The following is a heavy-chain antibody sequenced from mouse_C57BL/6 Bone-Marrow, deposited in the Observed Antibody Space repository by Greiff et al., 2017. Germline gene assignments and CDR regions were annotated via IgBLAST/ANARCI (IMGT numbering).Heavy chain of an antibody. V-gene: IGHV1-81*01. CDR3: ARYDGCWFAD. Sequence: VQLQQSGAELARPGASVKLSCKASGYTFTSYGISWVKQRTGQGLEWIGEIYPRSGNTSYNEKFKGKATLTADKSSSTAYMELRSLTSEDSAVYFCARYDGCWFADWGKGTLVTVSA. D-gene: IGHD2-3*01. CDR1: GYTFTSYG. J-gene: IGHJ3*01. CDR2: IYPRSGNT.